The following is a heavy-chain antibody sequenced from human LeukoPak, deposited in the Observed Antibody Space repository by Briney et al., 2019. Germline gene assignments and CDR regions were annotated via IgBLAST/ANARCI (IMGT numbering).Heavy chain of an antibody. CDR3: ARVLSSSGYYYQPPYYYYMDV. D-gene: IGHD3-22*01. CDR2: IYYSGST. J-gene: IGHJ6*03. V-gene: IGHV4-30-4*08. Sequence: SQTLSLTCTVSGGSIRSGDYYWSWIRQPPGKGLEWIGYIYYSGSTYYNPSLKSRVTISVDTSKNQFSLKLSSVTAADTAVYYCARVLSSSGYYYQPPYYYYMDVWGKGTTVTVSS. CDR1: GGSIRSGDYY.